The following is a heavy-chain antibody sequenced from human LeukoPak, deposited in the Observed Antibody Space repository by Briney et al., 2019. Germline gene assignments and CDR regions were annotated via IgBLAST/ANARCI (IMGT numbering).Heavy chain of an antibody. V-gene: IGHV3-48*03. D-gene: IGHD5-18*01. CDR3: ARDAGYGYDRFDY. J-gene: IGHJ4*02. CDR1: GFTFSSYE. CDR2: ISSSGSTI. Sequence: PGGSLRLSCAASGFTFSSYEMNWVRQAPGKGLEWVSYISSSGSTIYYADSVKGRFTVSRDNAKNSLYLQMNSLRAEDTAVYYCARDAGYGYDRFDYWGQGTQVTVSS.